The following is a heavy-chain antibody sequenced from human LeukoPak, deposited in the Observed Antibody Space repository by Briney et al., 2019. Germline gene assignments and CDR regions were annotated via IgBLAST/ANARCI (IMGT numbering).Heavy chain of an antibody. J-gene: IGHJ4*02. CDR1: GGSFSGYY. V-gene: IGHV4-34*01. D-gene: IGHD2-2*01. Sequence: SETLSLTCAVYGGSFSGYYWSWIRQPPGKGLEWIGEINHSGSTNYNPSLKSRVTISVDTSKNQFSLQLISVTAADTAVYYCARYYCASSSCPGVDYWGRGTLVTVSS. CDR3: ARYYCASSSCPGVDY. CDR2: INHSGST.